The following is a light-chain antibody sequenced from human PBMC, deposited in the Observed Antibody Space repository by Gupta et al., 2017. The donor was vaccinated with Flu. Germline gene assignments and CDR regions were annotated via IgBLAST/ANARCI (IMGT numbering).Light chain of an antibody. Sequence: PSSLSASVGDRVTITCQASQDIRNCLNWYQQKPGTAPRLLIYDASNLQTGVPSRFSGSGSGTDFTFTISGLQPEDIATYYCQQGHSVPLTFGGGTKVEIK. J-gene: IGKJ4*01. CDR1: QDIRNC. V-gene: IGKV1-33*01. CDR2: DAS. CDR3: QQGHSVPLT.